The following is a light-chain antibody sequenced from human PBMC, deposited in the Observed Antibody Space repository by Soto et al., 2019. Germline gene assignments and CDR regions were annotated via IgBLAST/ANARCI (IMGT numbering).Light chain of an antibody. CDR3: MQDLRALSYT. Sequence: DIVMTQSPLSLPVTPGEPASISCRSSQSLLHSNGYNYLDWYLQKPGQSPQLLIYLGSNRASGVPDRFSGSGSGTEFTLKISRVEAEDVRVYYCMQDLRALSYTFGQGTKLEIK. V-gene: IGKV2-28*01. CDR2: LGS. J-gene: IGKJ2*01. CDR1: QSLLHSNGYNY.